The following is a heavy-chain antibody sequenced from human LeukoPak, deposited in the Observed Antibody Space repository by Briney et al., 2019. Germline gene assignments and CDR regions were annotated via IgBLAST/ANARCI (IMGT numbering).Heavy chain of an antibody. V-gene: IGHV4-59*01. CDR2: IYYSGSS. CDR1: GGSLTGYY. Sequence: PSKTLSLTCTVSGGSLTGYYWTWIRQPPGKGLEWIGYIYYSGSSNYNPSLKSRVTISIHTSKKQFSLNLSSVTAADTAVYYCARVFGGGRGGWFDPCGQGTLVAVSS. J-gene: IGHJ5*02. D-gene: IGHD3-16*01. CDR3: ARVFGGGRGGWFDP.